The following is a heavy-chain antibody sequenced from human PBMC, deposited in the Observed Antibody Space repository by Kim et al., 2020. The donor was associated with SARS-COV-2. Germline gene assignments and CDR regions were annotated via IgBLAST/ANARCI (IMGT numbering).Heavy chain of an antibody. Sequence: NDEDAVKGRFTISRDNAKNTLFLQMNSLRVEDTAIYYCTKDRGLTAGVSNYWGQGTLVAVSS. J-gene: IGHJ4*01. V-gene: IGHV3-23*01. CDR3: TKDRGLTAGVSNY. D-gene: IGHD6-13*01.